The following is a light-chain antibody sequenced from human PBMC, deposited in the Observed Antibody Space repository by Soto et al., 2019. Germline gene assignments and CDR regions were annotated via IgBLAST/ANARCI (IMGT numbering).Light chain of an antibody. V-gene: IGKV1-27*01. CDR2: AAS. CDR3: QKFNSVPHT. CDR1: QGISSY. Sequence: DIQMTQSPSSLSASIGDRVTITCRASQGISSYLAWYQQKPGKVPKLLIYAASTLQSGVPSRFSGSGSGTDFTLIISSLQPEDVATYYCQKFNSVPHTFGQGTKLEIK. J-gene: IGKJ2*01.